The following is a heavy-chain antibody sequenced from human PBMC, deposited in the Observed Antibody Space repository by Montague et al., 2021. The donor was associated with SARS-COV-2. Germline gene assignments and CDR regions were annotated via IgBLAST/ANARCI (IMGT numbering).Heavy chain of an antibody. J-gene: IGHJ4*02. V-gene: IGHV4-59*02. Sequence: SETLSLTCSVSGDSVNRNYWSWVRQPPGKGLEWLGYIFYSGSTYNPSLNIRGTMSLDTSKNHFSLTLISVTAADTAVYYCAKATRGYGGDFDSWGQGTLVIVSS. CDR3: AKATRGYGGDFDS. D-gene: IGHD4-23*01. CDR1: GDSVNRNY. CDR2: IFYSGST.